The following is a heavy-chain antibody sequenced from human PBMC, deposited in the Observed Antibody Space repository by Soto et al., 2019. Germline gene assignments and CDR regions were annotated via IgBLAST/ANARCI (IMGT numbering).Heavy chain of an antibody. CDR1: GGSISSYY. J-gene: IGHJ4*02. CDR3: ARGIGYSRHFDY. D-gene: IGHD5-18*01. V-gene: IGHV4-59*01. CDR2: IYYSGST. Sequence: SETLSLTCTVPGGSISSYYWSWIRQPPGKGLEWIGYIYYSGSTNYNPSLKSRVTILVDTSKNQFSLKLSSVTAADTAVYYCARGIGYSRHFDYRGQGTLVTVPS.